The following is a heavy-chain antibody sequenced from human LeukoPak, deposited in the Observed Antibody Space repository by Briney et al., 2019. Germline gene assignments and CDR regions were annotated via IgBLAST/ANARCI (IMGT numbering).Heavy chain of an antibody. CDR3: ARAWATDYFDY. CDR2: MYYSGTI. CDR1: GGSISSYY. J-gene: IGHJ4*02. V-gene: IGHV4-59*01. Sequence: SETLSLTCTVSGGSISSYYWSWIRQPPGKGMEWIGYMYYSGTINYNPSLKSRVTISVDTSKNQFSLKLSSVTAADTAMYYCARAWATDYFDYWGQGTLVTVSS.